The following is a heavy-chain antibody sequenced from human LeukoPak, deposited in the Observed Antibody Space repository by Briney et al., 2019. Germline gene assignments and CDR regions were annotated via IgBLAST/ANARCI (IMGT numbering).Heavy chain of an antibody. CDR1: GGSISSGSYY. CDR3: ARENLAGDNWFDP. D-gene: IGHD6-13*01. V-gene: IGHV4-61*02. J-gene: IGHJ5*02. Sequence: SETLSLTCTVSGGSISSGSYYWSWIRQPAGKGLEWIGRIYTSGSTNYNPSLKSRVTISVDTSKNQFSLKLSSVTAADTAVYYCARENLAGDNWFDPWGQGTLVTVSS. CDR2: IYTSGST.